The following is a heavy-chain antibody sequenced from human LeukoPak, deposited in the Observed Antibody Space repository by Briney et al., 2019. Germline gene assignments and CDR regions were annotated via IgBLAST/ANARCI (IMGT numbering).Heavy chain of an antibody. V-gene: IGHV3-7*01. Sequence: GGSLRLSCAATGFTFNSYWMSWVRQAPGKGLEWVANIKTDGSDKYYVDSVKGRFTISRDNAKNSLYLQMNNLRDEDTAIYYCAKCRDTSCNDAFDIWGQGTTVTVSS. CDR1: GFTFNSYW. J-gene: IGHJ3*02. CDR2: IKTDGSDK. D-gene: IGHD2-2*01. CDR3: AKCRDTSCNDAFDI.